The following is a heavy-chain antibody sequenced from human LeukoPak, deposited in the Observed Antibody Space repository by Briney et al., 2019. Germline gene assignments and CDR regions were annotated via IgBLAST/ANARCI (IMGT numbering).Heavy chain of an antibody. D-gene: IGHD5-18*01. J-gene: IGHJ5*02. CDR1: GGTFSSYA. V-gene: IGHV1-69*05. CDR3: ARTVDTAQYWFDP. CDR2: IIPIFGTA. Sequence: SVKVSCKASGGTFSSYAISWVRQAPGQGLEWMGGIIPIFGTANYAQKFQGRVTITTDESTSTAYMELSSLRSEDTAVYYCARTVDTAQYWFDPWGQGTLVTVSS.